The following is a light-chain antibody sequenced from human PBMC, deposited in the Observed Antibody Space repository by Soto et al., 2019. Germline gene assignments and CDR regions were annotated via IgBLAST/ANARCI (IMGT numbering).Light chain of an antibody. CDR1: QSVGSN. Sequence: DIVMTHSPATLSVSPGGRATLSCRASQSVGSNVAWYQQKPGQPPRLLIYGASTRAAGVPARFSGSGYGRQFSLTISSLQSEDFAIYHCQQHNNWPPWTFGQGTK. J-gene: IGKJ1*01. CDR3: QQHNNWPPWT. V-gene: IGKV3-15*01. CDR2: GAS.